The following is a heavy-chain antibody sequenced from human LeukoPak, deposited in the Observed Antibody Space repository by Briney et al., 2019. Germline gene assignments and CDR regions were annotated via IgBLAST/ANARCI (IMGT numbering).Heavy chain of an antibody. CDR3: ARDKYLLPGDYSNPQGYHYGMDV. CDR1: GGTFSSYG. CDR2: IVPLLGSA. V-gene: IGHV1-69*05. D-gene: IGHD4-11*01. Sequence: SVKVSCKASGGTFSSYGSSWVRQAPGQGLEWMGGIVPLLGSANFAQKFQGRVTITRDTSASTAYMELSSLRSEDTAVYYCARDKYLLPGDYSNPQGYHYGMDVWGQGTTVTVYS. J-gene: IGHJ6*02.